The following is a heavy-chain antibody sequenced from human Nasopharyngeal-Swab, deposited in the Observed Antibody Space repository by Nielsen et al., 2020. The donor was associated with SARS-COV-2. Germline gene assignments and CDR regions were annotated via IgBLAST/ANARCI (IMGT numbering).Heavy chain of an antibody. D-gene: IGHD6-13*01. CDR3: ARDGSSWTDYYYHGMDV. Sequence: GESLKISCAASGFTFNSYAMSWVRQAPGKGLEWVSTISDSGDNTYYADSVKGRFTISRDNAKNSLYLQMNSLRAEDTAVYYCARDGSSWTDYYYHGMDVWGQGTTVTVSS. CDR2: ISDSGDNT. CDR1: GFTFNSYA. J-gene: IGHJ6*02. V-gene: IGHV3-23*01.